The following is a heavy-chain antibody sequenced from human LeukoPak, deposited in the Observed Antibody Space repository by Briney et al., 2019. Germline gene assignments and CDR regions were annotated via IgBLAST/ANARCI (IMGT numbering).Heavy chain of an antibody. V-gene: IGHV4-59*07. CDR2: IHHSGST. CDR1: GGSISSDY. D-gene: IGHD4-17*01. CDR3: VRGFPVTQSFYFDY. J-gene: IGHJ4*02. Sequence: SSDTLSLTCIVSGGSISSDYWSWIRQPPGKGLEGIGYIHHSGSTDYNPSLKSRVTISMDASKNQFSLKLTSVTAADTAVYYCVRGFPVTQSFYFDYWGQGTLVPVSS.